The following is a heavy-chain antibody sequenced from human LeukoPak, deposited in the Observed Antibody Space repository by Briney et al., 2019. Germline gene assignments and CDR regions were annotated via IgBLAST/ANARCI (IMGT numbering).Heavy chain of an antibody. D-gene: IGHD5-24*01. Sequence: PGGSLRLSCATSGFTFSTYWMRWVRQAPGKGLEWVANIKQGGSEKYYVDSVKGRFTISRDNAKNSLHLQMNSLRAEDTAMDYCARDARSASGNFDIWGQGTMVTVSS. CDR1: GFTFSTYW. J-gene: IGHJ3*02. CDR3: ARDARSASGNFDI. CDR2: IKQGGSEK. V-gene: IGHV3-7*01.